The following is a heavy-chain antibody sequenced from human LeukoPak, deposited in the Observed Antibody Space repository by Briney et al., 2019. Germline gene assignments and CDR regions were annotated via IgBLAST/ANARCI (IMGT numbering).Heavy chain of an antibody. Sequence: PSETLSLTCTVSGGSISSYYWSWIRPPPGRGLEWIGYIYYSGSTNYNPSLKSRVTISVDTSNNQFSLKLSSVTAADRAVYYCARLKGPVDYWGQGTLVTVSS. CDR1: GGSISSYY. V-gene: IGHV4-59*08. J-gene: IGHJ4*02. CDR3: ARLKGPVDY. CDR2: IYYSGST.